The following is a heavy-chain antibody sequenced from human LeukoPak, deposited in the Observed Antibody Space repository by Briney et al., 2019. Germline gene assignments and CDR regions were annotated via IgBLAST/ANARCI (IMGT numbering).Heavy chain of an antibody. D-gene: IGHD6-13*01. CDR3: ARSYSSSWLYFDY. J-gene: IGHJ4*02. Sequence: SETLSLTCTVSGGSISSYYWSWVRQPPGKGLEWIGYIYTSGSTNYNPSLQSRVTISVDTSKNQSSLTLSSVTAADTAVYYCARSYSSSWLYFDYWGQGTLVTVSS. CDR2: IYTSGST. CDR1: GGSISSYY. V-gene: IGHV4-4*09.